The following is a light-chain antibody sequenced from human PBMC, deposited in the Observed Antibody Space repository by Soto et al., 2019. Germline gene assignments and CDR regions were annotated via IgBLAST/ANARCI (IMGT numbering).Light chain of an antibody. CDR1: QSVSSN. V-gene: IGKV3-15*01. J-gene: IGKJ4*01. CDR3: QQYSAWPLT. Sequence: EVVMTQSPATLSVSPGERGTLSCRASQSVSSNFLAWYQQKPGQAPRLLIYGVSIRATGIPARFSGSGSGTEFTLTISSLQSEDFAVYYCQQYSAWPLTFGGGTKVEI. CDR2: GVS.